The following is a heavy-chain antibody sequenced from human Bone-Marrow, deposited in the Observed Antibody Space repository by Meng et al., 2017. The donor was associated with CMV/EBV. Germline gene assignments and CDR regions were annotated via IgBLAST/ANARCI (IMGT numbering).Heavy chain of an antibody. CDR3: ARERLGRDYFDY. V-gene: IGHV3-30*04. CDR1: GFTFSSYA. J-gene: IGHJ4*02. Sequence: GGSLRLSCAASGFTFSSYAMHWVRQAPGKGLEWVAVISYDGSNKYYADSVKGRFTISRDNSKNTLYLQMNSLRAEDTAVYYCARERLGRDYFDYWGQGTLVTVSP. D-gene: IGHD5/OR15-5a*01. CDR2: ISYDGSNK.